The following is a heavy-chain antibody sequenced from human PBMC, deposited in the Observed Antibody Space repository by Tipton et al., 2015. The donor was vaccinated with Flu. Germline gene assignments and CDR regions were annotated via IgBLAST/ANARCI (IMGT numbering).Heavy chain of an antibody. D-gene: IGHD3-10*01. Sequence: TLSLTCIVSGYSISSGYYWGWIRQPPGKGLEWIGSIYHTGSTYYNPSLKSRVTISVDTSKNQFSLKLSSVTAADTAVYYCARESPTNTMARGVTLDAFDIWGQGTMVTVSS. CDR1: GYSISSGYY. CDR2: IYHTGST. J-gene: IGHJ3*02. V-gene: IGHV4-38-2*02. CDR3: ARESPTNTMARGVTLDAFDI.